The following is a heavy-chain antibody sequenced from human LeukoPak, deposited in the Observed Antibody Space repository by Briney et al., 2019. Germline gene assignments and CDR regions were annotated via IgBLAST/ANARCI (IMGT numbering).Heavy chain of an antibody. CDR1: GFTFDDYA. CDR2: ISWNSGSI. Sequence: GRSLRLSCAASGFTFDDYAMHWVRQAPGKGLEWVSGISWNSGSIGYADSVKGRFTISRDNAKNSLYLQMNSLRAEDTAVYYCARDYCGGDCYYYYYYGMDVWGQGTTVTVSS. V-gene: IGHV3-9*01. D-gene: IGHD2-21*02. CDR3: ARDYCGGDCYYYYYYGMDV. J-gene: IGHJ6*02.